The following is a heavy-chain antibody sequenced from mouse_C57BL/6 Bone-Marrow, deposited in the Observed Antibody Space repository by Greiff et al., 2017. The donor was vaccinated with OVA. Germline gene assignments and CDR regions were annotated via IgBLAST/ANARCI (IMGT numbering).Heavy chain of an antibody. CDR1: GYTFTDYY. CDR2: INPYNGGT. CDR3: AHDYSGNYYAMDY. Sequence: VQLQQSGPVLVKPGASVQLSCKASGYTFTDYYMNWVKQSHGKSLEWIGDINPYNGGTSYNQKFKGKATLTVDKSSSTAYMELNSLTSEESAVYYCAHDYSGNYYAMDYWGQGTSVTVSS. D-gene: IGHD2-4*01. J-gene: IGHJ4*01. V-gene: IGHV1-19*01.